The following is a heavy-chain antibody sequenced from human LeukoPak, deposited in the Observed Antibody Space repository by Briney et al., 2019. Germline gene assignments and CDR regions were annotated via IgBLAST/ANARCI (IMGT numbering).Heavy chain of an antibody. CDR3: ARGGFYGLDAFDI. CDR1: GYTFTGYY. V-gene: IGHV1-2*04. Sequence: ASVKVSCKASGYTFTGYYMYWVRQAPGQELEWMGWINPNSGGTNYAQKFQGWVTMTRDTSISTAYMELSRLRSDDTAVYYCARGGFYGLDAFDIWGQGTMVTVSS. J-gene: IGHJ3*02. D-gene: IGHD4-17*01. CDR2: INPNSGGT.